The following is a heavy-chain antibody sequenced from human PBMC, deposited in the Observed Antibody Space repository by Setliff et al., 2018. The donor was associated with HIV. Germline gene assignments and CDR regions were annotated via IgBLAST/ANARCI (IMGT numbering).Heavy chain of an antibody. CDR2: ISYDGSDK. J-gene: IGHJ3*02. Sequence: GGSLRLSCAASGFTFSDYGFHWVRQAPGKGLEWVAVISYDGSDKYYADSVKGRFTISRDNSKNTLYVQMNSLRADDTAVYYCVRDLTTIVTRKVFDIWGQGTMVTVSS. V-gene: IGHV3-30*19. CDR1: GFTFSDYG. D-gene: IGHD4-4*01. CDR3: VRDLTTIVTRKVFDI.